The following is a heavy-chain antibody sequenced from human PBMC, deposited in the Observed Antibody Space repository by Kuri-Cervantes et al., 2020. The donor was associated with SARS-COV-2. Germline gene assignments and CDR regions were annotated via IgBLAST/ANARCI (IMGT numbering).Heavy chain of an antibody. CDR3: AKRDAYSQGSYFDY. J-gene: IGHJ4*01. D-gene: IGHD5-24*01. CDR1: GFPFSNYA. Sequence: GESLKISCAASGFPFSNYAMTWVRQAPGKGLEWVSTISGSDDVTHLADSVKGRFNVSRDNSRNTLYLEMSSLRVEDTAVYYCAKRDAYSQGSYFDYWGHGTLVTVSS. V-gene: IGHV3-23*01. CDR2: ISGSDDVT.